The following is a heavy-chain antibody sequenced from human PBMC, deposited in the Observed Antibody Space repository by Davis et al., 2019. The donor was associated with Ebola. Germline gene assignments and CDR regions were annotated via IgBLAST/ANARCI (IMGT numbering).Heavy chain of an antibody. J-gene: IGHJ6*04. V-gene: IGHV3-23*01. CDR3: AKSGLSFGVVKYHYGMDV. Sequence: GESLKISCAASGFTFTNYAMSWVRQAPGKGLEWVSTISGRGGRTYYADSVKGRFTISRDNSKKTLYLQMNSLRAEDTAVYYCAKSGLSFGVVKYHYGMDVWGKGTTVTVSS. CDR1: GFTFTNYA. D-gene: IGHD3-3*01. CDR2: ISGRGGRT.